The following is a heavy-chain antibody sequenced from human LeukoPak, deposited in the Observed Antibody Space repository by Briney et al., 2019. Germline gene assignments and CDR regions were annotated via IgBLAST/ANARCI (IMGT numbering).Heavy chain of an antibody. Sequence: ASVKVSCKASGGTLSSFTISWFRQAPGQGLEWMGWINPNSGGTNYAQKFQGRVTMTRDTSISTAYMELSRLRSDDTAVYYCARGAYSSSSGYYYYYMDVWGKGTTVTVSS. J-gene: IGHJ6*03. CDR1: GGTLSSFT. CDR2: INPNSGGT. D-gene: IGHD6-6*01. V-gene: IGHV1-2*02. CDR3: ARGAYSSSSGYYYYYMDV.